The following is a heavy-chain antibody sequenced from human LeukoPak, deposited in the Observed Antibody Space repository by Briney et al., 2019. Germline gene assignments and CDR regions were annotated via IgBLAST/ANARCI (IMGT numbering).Heavy chain of an antibody. Sequence: GASVKVSCKASGYTFTSYYMHWVRQARGQRLEWIGWIVVGSGNTNYAQKFQERVTITRDMSTSTAYMELSSLRSEDTAVYYCAARYYDSSGYSMGTYEYWGQGTLVTVSS. CDR2: IVVGSGNT. D-gene: IGHD3-22*01. V-gene: IGHV1-58*02. CDR3: AARYYDSSGYSMGTYEY. J-gene: IGHJ4*02. CDR1: GYTFTSYY.